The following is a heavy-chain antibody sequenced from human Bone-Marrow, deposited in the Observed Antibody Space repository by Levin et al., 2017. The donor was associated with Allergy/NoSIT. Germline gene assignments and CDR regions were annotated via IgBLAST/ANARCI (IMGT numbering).Heavy chain of an antibody. Sequence: LSLPCAASGFIFRNSAMNWVRQAPGKGLEWVSQISGSGGNTHYADSVKGRFTFSRDNSKNTLYLQMNSLRAEDTAVYYCAGYDTSAYHSPFDYWGQGTLVTVSS. CDR1: GFIFRNSA. D-gene: IGHD3-22*01. V-gene: IGHV3-23*01. J-gene: IGHJ4*02. CDR2: ISGSGGNT. CDR3: AGYDTSAYHSPFDY.